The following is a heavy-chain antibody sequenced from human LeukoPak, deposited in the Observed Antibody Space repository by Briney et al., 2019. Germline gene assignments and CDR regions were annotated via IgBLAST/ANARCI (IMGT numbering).Heavy chain of an antibody. J-gene: IGHJ4*02. Sequence: GGSLRLSCAASGFTFSNAWMSWVRQAPGKGLEWVGRIKSKTDGGTTDYAAPVKGRFTISRDDSKNTLYLQMNSLKTEDTAVYYCTTEPYSGSSDDYWGQGTLVTVSS. V-gene: IGHV3-15*01. CDR2: IKSKTDGGTT. CDR3: TTEPYSGSSDDY. CDR1: GFTFSNAW. D-gene: IGHD1-26*01.